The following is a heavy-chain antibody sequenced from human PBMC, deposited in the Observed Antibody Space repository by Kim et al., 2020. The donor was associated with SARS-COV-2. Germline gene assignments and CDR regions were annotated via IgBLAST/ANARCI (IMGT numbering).Heavy chain of an antibody. CDR3: AKTLDYYYYSGMDV. V-gene: IGHV3-23*01. Sequence: GGSVKGRFTISRDNSKNTVHLQMNSLRAEDTALYYCAKTLDYYYYSGMDVWGQGTTVTVSS. J-gene: IGHJ6*02.